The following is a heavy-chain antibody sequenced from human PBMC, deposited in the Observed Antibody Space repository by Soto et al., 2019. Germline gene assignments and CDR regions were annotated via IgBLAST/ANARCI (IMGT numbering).Heavy chain of an antibody. V-gene: IGHV3-30-3*01. CDR2: ISYDGSNK. J-gene: IGHJ5*02. Sequence: QVQLMESGGGVVQPGRSLRLSCAASGFTFSSYAMHWVRQAPGKGLEWVAVISYDGSNKYYADSVKGRFTISRDNSKNTLYLQMNSLRAEDTAVYYCARDRGYCISTSCQVALFWFDPWGQGTLVTVSS. D-gene: IGHD2-2*01. CDR1: GFTFSSYA. CDR3: ARDRGYCISTSCQVALFWFDP.